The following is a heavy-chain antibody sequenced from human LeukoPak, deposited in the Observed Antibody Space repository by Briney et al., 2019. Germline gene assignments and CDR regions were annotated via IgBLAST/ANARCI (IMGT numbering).Heavy chain of an antibody. V-gene: IGHV4-59*08. Sequence: SETLSLTCNVPGGSISIFFWSWIRQPPGKELEWIASISSSGGTNYNPSLKSRVTMSLDTSKNQFSLTLSSVTAADTAIYYCARRATSGNYQMLHFDSWGQGILVTVSS. CDR3: ARRATSGNYQMLHFDS. D-gene: IGHD1-7*01. J-gene: IGHJ4*02. CDR2: ISSSGGT. CDR1: GGSISIFF.